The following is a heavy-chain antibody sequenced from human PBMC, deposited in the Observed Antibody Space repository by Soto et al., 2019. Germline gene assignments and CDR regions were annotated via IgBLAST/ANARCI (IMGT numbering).Heavy chain of an antibody. Sequence: QVQLVQSGAEVTKPGSSVKVSCKASGGTFSTYGITWVRQASGQGLEWMGGIIPIFGTIKFAQKFQGRLTITPDESTSTVYMELSSLPSEDTAVYYCASRERVDAFDVWGQGTMVTVSS. V-gene: IGHV1-69*01. CDR1: GGTFSTYG. CDR2: IIPIFGTI. CDR3: ASRERVDAFDV. J-gene: IGHJ3*01. D-gene: IGHD1-26*01.